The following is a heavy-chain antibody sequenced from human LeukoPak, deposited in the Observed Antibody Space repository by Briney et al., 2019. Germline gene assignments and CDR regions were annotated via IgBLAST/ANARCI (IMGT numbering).Heavy chain of an antibody. V-gene: IGHV3-23*05. CDR2: INNVASHI. J-gene: IGHJ3*02. Sequence: GGSLRLSCSASGFTFSISAMNWVRQAPGKGLEWVSSINNVASHIYYADSVKGRFTISRDNSRNTMDLQMTSLRAEDTAVYYCAKGNPDEAFDIWGQGTMVTVSS. CDR1: GFTFSISA. CDR3: AKGNPDEAFDI.